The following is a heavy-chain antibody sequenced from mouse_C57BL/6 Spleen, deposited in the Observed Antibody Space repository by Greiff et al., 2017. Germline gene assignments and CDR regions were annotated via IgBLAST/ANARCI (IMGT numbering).Heavy chain of an antibody. CDR2: IDPSDSYT. J-gene: IGHJ2*01. V-gene: IGHV1-50*01. CDR3: ASGELRLPDY. Sequence: QVQLKQPGAELVKPGASVKLSCKASGYTFTSYWMQWVKQRPGKGLEWIGEIDPSDSYTNYNQKFKGKATLTVDKSASTAYMQLSSLTSEDSAVYYCASGELRLPDYWGQGTTLTVSS. CDR1: GYTFTSYW. D-gene: IGHD3-2*02.